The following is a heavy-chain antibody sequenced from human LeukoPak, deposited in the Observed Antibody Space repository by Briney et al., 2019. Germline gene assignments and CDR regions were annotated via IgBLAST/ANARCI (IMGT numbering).Heavy chain of an antibody. J-gene: IGHJ4*02. CDR3: SRSQFDY. V-gene: IGHV3-74*03. Sequence: GGSLRLSCEPSGFPFSSYWMLWVRQAPGKGLVWVSRISGDGTIKTYAGFVRGRFIVSRDNTKNILYLQINSLKVEDTATYFCSRSQFDYWGQGVLVTVSS. CDR2: ISGDGTIK. CDR1: GFPFSSYW.